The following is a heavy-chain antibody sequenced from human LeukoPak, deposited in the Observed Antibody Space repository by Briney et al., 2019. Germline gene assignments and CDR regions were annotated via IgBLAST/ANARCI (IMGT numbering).Heavy chain of an antibody. J-gene: IGHJ6*03. CDR2: ISGSGGST. D-gene: IGHD3-10*01. CDR3: ARDSPYYYGSGNNYYYYYYMDV. Sequence: GGSLRLSCAASGFTFSSYAMSWVRQAPGKGLEWVSAISGSGGSTYYADSVKGRFTISRDNSKNTLYLQMNSLRAEDTAVYYCARDSPYYYGSGNNYYYYYYMDVWGKGTTVTISS. V-gene: IGHV3-23*01. CDR1: GFTFSSYA.